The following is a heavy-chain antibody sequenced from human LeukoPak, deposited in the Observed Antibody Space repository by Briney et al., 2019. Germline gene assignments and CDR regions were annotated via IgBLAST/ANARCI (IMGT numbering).Heavy chain of an antibody. CDR3: ARDLYADYVWGGFDY. V-gene: IGHV3-33*01. D-gene: IGHD3-16*01. Sequence: PGGSLRLSCAASGFTFSSYGMHWVRQAPGKGLEWVAVIWNDGTNKYYADSVKGQFTISRDNSKNTLYLQMNSLRAEDTAVYYCARDLYADYVWGGFDYWGQGTLVTVSS. CDR2: IWNDGTNK. J-gene: IGHJ4*02. CDR1: GFTFSSYG.